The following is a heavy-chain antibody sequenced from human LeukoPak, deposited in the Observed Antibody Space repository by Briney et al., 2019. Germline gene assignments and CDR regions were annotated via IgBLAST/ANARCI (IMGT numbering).Heavy chain of an antibody. CDR3: AGDSSSNGGFDY. D-gene: IGHD2-2*01. J-gene: IGHJ4*02. CDR1: RFSVSSNY. CDR2: IYSGGRT. V-gene: IGHV3-53*01. Sequence: PGGSPRLSCSASRFSVSSNYMSWVRQAPGKGLEWVSIIYSGGRTYYADSVRGRFTISRDNFKNMLYLQMNSLRAEDTAVYYCAGDSSSNGGFDYWGQGTLVTVSS.